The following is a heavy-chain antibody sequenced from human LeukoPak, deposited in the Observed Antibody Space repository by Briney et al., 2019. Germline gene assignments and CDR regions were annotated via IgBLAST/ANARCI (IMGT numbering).Heavy chain of an antibody. CDR1: VFTFSRYV. V-gene: IGHV3-23*01. CDR2: ISGSGGSI. Sequence: GSLRLSSAPSVFTFSRYVMSGVPQAPGEGVRWGSAISGSGGSIYYADSVKGPFTISRDNSKNTLYLQMNSLRAEDTAVYYCAKVAGKPSSVPSWFDPWGQGTLVTVSS. J-gene: IGHJ5*02. CDR3: AKVAGKPSSVPSWFDP. D-gene: IGHD6-19*01.